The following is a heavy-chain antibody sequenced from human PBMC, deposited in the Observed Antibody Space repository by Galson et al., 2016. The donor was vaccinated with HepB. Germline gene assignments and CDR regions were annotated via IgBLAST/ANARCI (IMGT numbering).Heavy chain of an antibody. Sequence: PVKVSCKASGHNFAGHYMHWVRQAPGQGLEWMGRMNHIRGCTNSVQKFQGRVTLTRDTSISTAYMELSRLRSDDTAVYYCAREPRVNGEDSFDIWGQGTMVTVSS. J-gene: IGHJ3*02. CDR2: MNHIRGCT. CDR3: AREPRVNGEDSFDI. D-gene: IGHD3-10*01. CDR1: GHNFAGHY. V-gene: IGHV1-2*06.